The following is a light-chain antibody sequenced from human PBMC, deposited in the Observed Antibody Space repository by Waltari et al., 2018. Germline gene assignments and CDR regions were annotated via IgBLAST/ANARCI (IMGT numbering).Light chain of an antibody. CDR1: QSVSSN. J-gene: IGKJ2*03. CDR3: QQYNDWYS. V-gene: IGKV3-15*01. Sequence: EKVMTQSPATLPVSPGGVVTLSCRASQSVSSNVAGYKPRPGQAPRPLIYDASTRASGIPARFSGSWSGTEFTLTISGLQSEDCALYYCQQYNDWYSFGQGTKLEIK. CDR2: DAS.